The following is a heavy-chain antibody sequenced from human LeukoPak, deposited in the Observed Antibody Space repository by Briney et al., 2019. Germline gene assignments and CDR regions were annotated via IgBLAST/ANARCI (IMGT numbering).Heavy chain of an antibody. Sequence: GGSLRLSCAASGFTVSSNYMNWVRQAPGKGLEWVSMIYPNGNTFYTNSVKGRFTISRDNSKNTLDLQMSSQRAEDTAVYYCARRGHGYGSPFDYWGQGTLVTVSS. J-gene: IGHJ4*02. CDR2: IYPNGNT. D-gene: IGHD5-18*01. CDR1: GFTVSSNY. CDR3: ARRGHGYGSPFDY. V-gene: IGHV3-66*04.